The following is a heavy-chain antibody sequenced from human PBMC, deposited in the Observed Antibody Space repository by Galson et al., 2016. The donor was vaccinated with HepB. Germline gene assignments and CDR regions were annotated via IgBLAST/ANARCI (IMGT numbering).Heavy chain of an antibody. Sequence: RIRSKANSYATAYAASVKGRFTISRDDSKNTAYLQMNSLKTEDTAVYYCTTLPGVAWGRGTLVTVSS. CDR3: TTLPGVA. CDR2: IRSKANSYAT. V-gene: IGHV3-73*01. J-gene: IGHJ5*02.